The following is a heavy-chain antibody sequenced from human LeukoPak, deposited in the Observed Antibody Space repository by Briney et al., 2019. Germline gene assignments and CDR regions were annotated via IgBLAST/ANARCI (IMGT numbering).Heavy chain of an antibody. Sequence: SETLSLTCAVYGGYFSGYYWNWIRQPPGKGLEWIGEVDHSGNINCNPSLKSRVTISLDTSKNQFSLNLTPVTAADTAVYYCTRSGYYRTWFDPWGQGTLVTVSS. CDR1: GGYFSGYY. J-gene: IGHJ5*02. CDR3: TRSGYYRTWFDP. V-gene: IGHV4-34*01. D-gene: IGHD3-3*01. CDR2: VDHSGNI.